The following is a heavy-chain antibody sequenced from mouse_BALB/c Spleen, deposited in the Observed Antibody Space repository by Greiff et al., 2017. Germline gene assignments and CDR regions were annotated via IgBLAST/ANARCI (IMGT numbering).Heavy chain of an antibody. V-gene: IGHV1S137*01. J-gene: IGHJ2*01. CDR1: GYTFTDYA. CDR3: ARNYGSSLYFDY. Sequence: VQLQQSGAELVRPGVSVKISCKGSGYTFTDYAMHWVKQSHAKSLEWIGVISTYYGDASYNQKFKGKATMTVDKSSSTAYMELARLTSEDSAIYYCARNYGSSLYFDYWGQGTTLTVSS. CDR2: ISTYYGDA. D-gene: IGHD1-1*01.